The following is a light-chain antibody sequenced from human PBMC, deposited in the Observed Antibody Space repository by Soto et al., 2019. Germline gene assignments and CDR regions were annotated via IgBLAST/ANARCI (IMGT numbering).Light chain of an antibody. CDR3: QQYVTSPWT. CDR2: GAS. J-gene: IGKJ1*01. Sequence: DIVLTQSPGTLSLSPGERATLSCRASQSVSSNYLAWYQQKPDQAPRLLIYGASSGVTGIPDRFSGSGSGTDFTLTISRLEPEDFAVYYCQQYVTSPWTFGQGTKVEIK. V-gene: IGKV3-20*01. CDR1: QSVSSNY.